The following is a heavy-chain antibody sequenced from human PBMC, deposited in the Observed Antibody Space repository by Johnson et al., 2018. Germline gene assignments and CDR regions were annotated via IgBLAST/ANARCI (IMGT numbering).Heavy chain of an antibody. CDR2: LHFRGNT. D-gene: IGHD3-22*01. J-gene: IGHJ3*01. Sequence: QVQLQESGPGLVKPSETLSLTCTVFGGSISGNIYRWGWIRQAPGKGLEWIGNLHFRGNTDYNPSLRSRVSMSVDRSKNQFSLELRSVTAAGTAVYYCAKAVAGGTMVLVVGDGFDFWGQGTMVTVSS. CDR1: GGSISGNIYR. V-gene: IGHV4-39*01. CDR3: AKAVAGGTMVLVVGDGFDF.